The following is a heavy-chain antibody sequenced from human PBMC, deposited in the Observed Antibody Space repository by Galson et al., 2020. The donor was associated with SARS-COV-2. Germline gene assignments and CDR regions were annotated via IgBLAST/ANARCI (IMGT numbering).Heavy chain of an antibody. V-gene: IGHV4-39*07. D-gene: IGHD3-16*01. CDR2: IYSTGST. Sequence: SETLSLTCTVSGGSITRSTHYWDWIRQPPGKGLEWIGSIYSTGSTNYTLSLRGRVTISVDTSKKEFSLILTSVTAADTAVYYCARGITNSLYTGGVDHYYGLDVWGQGTTVTVSS. CDR3: ARGITNSLYTGGVDHYYGLDV. CDR1: GGSITRSTHY. J-gene: IGHJ6*02.